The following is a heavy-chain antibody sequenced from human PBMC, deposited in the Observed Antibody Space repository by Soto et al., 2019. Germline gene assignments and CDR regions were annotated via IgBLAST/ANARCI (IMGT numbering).Heavy chain of an antibody. CDR3: AKDREEGYNFYYGMDA. CDR1: GASVNTYS. Sequence: QVQLQESGPGLVKPSETLSLTCTVSGASVNTYSWNWIRQPAWRGLEWIGRIYTSASTNYNPSLKGRLSLPVDTSKIQVSLRLTSVTAADTAIYYCAKDREEGYNFYYGMDAWGKGATVTVSS. J-gene: IGHJ6*04. D-gene: IGHD1-26*01. CDR2: IYTSAST. V-gene: IGHV4-4*07.